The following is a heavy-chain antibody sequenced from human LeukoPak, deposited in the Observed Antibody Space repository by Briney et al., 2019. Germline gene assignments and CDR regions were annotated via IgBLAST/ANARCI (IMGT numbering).Heavy chain of an antibody. D-gene: IGHD2-2*01. CDR1: GGSVSSGSYY. V-gene: IGHV4-61*01. Sequence: SETLSLTCTVSGGSVSSGSYYWSWIRQPPGKGLAWIGYIYYSGSTNYNPSLKSRVTISVDTSKNQFSLKLSSVTAADTAVYYCASYNIVVVPAAILAFDIWGQGTMVAVSS. CDR2: IYYSGST. J-gene: IGHJ3*02. CDR3: ASYNIVVVPAAILAFDI.